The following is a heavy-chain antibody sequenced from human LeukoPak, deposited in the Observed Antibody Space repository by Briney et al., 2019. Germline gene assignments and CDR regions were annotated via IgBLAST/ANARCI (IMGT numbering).Heavy chain of an antibody. V-gene: IGHV3-72*01. Sequence: PGGSLRLSCAASGFTFSEHFMDWVRQAPGKGLEWVARIRDKANDYSTEYAASVKGRFTISRDDSKNSLFLQMNSLKTEDTAVYYCARRGDLGDRTGASDYWGQGTLVTVSS. CDR3: ARRGDLGDRTGASDY. J-gene: IGHJ4*02. CDR2: IRDKANDYST. CDR1: GFTFSEHF. D-gene: IGHD1-26*01.